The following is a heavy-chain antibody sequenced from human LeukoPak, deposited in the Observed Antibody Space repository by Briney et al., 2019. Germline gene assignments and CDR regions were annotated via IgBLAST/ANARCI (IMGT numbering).Heavy chain of an antibody. CDR2: ISYDGSNK. CDR3: ARENYGDHYFDY. V-gene: IGHV3-30-3*01. J-gene: IGHJ4*02. D-gene: IGHD4-17*01. Sequence: PGRSLRLSCAASGFTFSSYAMHWVRQAPGKGLEWVAVISYDGSNKYYADYVKGRFTISRDNSKNTLYLQMNSLRAEDTAVYYCARENYGDHYFDYWGQGTLVTVSS. CDR1: GFTFSSYA.